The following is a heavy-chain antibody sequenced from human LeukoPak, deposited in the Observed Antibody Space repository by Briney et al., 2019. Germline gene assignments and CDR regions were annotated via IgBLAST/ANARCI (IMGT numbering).Heavy chain of an antibody. CDR1: GYTFTSYY. Sequence: ASVKVSCKASGYTFTSYYMHWVRQVPGQGLEWMGIINPSGGSTTYAQKFQGRVTMTRDTSTSTVYMELSSLRSEDTAVYYCASSYSSSRKVPEPNWFDPWGQGTLVTVSS. CDR2: INPSGGST. D-gene: IGHD6-6*01. V-gene: IGHV1-46*01. CDR3: ASSYSSSRKVPEPNWFDP. J-gene: IGHJ5*02.